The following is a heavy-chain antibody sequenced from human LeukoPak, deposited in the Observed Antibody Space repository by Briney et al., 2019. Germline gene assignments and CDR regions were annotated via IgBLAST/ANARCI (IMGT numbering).Heavy chain of an antibody. CDR2: ISAYNGDT. V-gene: IGHV1-18*01. Sequence: ASVTVSCKASGYTFTSYGISWVRQAPGQGLEWMGWISAYNGDTNYAQKLQARVTMTTDTSTSTAYMELRSLRSDDPAVYYCARGGPAPHRITLIVVASSTDAFDIWGQGTMVTVSS. CDR1: GYTFTSYG. D-gene: IGHD3-22*01. CDR3: ARGGPAPHRITLIVVASSTDAFDI. J-gene: IGHJ3*02.